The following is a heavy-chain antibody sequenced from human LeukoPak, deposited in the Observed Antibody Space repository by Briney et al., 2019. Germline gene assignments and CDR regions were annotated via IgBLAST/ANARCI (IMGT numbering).Heavy chain of an antibody. D-gene: IGHD2-15*01. Sequence: TGGSLRLSCAASGFTFSSYWMSWVRQAPGKGLEWVANIKQDGSEKYYVDSVKGRFTISRDNAKNSLYLQMNSLRAEDTAVYYCARGGYCSGGGCYGSYYYYYMDVWGKGTTVTVSS. V-gene: IGHV3-7*01. CDR1: GFTFSSYW. CDR2: IKQDGSEK. CDR3: ARGGYCSGGGCYGSYYYYYMDV. J-gene: IGHJ6*03.